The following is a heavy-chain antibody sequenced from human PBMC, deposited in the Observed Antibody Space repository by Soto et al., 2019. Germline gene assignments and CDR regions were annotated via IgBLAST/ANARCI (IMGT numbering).Heavy chain of an antibody. D-gene: IGHD6-25*01. Sequence: QVQLVQSGAEVKKPGASVKVSCKASGYTFTGYYMHWVRHAPGQGLEWMGWINPNSGGTNYAQKFQGWVTMTRDTSISTAYMELRRLRSDDTAVYYCARDSAAVPVSGFDPWGQGTLVTVSS. CDR3: ARDSAAVPVSGFDP. CDR1: GYTFTGYY. V-gene: IGHV1-2*04. CDR2: INPNSGGT. J-gene: IGHJ5*02.